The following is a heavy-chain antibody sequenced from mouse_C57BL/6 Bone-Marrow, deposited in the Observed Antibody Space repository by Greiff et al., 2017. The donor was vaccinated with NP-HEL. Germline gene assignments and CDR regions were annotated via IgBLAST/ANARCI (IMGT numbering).Heavy chain of an antibody. CDR2: IDPSDSYT. D-gene: IGHD1-1*01. Sequence: VQLQQPGAELVKPGASVKLSCKASGYTFTSYWMQWVKQRPGQGLEWIGEIDPSDSYTNYNQKFKGKATLTVDTSSSTAYMQLSSLTSEDSAVYYCARSGYYYGSSYRYFDVWGTGTTVTVSS. CDR3: ARSGYYYGSSYRYFDV. CDR1: GYTFTSYW. J-gene: IGHJ1*03. V-gene: IGHV1-50*01.